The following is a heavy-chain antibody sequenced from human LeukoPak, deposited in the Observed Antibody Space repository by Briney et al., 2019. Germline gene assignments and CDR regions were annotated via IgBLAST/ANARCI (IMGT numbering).Heavy chain of an antibody. CDR2: FDPEDGET. D-gene: IGHD2-21*02. CDR1: GYTLTELS. CDR3: ATGRAYCGGDCPVVY. J-gene: IGHJ4*02. Sequence: GASVKVSCKVSGYTLTELSMHWVRQAPGTGLEWMGGFDPEDGETIYAQKFQGRVTMTEDTSTDTAYMELSSLRSEDTAVYYCATGRAYCGGDCPVVYWGQGTLVTVSS. V-gene: IGHV1-24*01.